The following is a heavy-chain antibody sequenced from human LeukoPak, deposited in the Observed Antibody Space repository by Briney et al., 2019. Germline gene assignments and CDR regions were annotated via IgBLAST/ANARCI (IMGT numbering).Heavy chain of an antibody. Sequence: GASVKVSCKASGYTFTSYDINWVRQATGQGLEWMGWMNPNSGNTGYAQKFQGRVTITRNTSISTAYMELSSLRSEDTALYYCARSSYDSSGYYWEDAFDIWGQGTMVTVSS. CDR3: ARSSYDSSGYYWEDAFDI. CDR2: MNPNSGNT. CDR1: GYTFTSYD. J-gene: IGHJ3*02. V-gene: IGHV1-8*03. D-gene: IGHD3-22*01.